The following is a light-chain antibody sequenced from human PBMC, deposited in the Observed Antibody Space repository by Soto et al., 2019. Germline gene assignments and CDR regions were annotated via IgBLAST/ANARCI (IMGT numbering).Light chain of an antibody. CDR1: RSISNY. J-gene: IGKJ1*01. CDR2: AAS. V-gene: IGKV1-39*01. Sequence: DIQMTQSPSSLSASVGDRVTITCRASRSISNYLNWYQQKPGKAPKLLIYAASSLQSGVPSRFSGSGSGTDFTLTISSLQPEDFATYYCQQSYSTLGTFGQGTKVEIK. CDR3: QQSYSTLGT.